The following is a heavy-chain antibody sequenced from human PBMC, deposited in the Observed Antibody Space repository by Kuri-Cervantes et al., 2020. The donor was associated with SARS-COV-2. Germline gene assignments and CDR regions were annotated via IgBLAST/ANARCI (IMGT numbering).Heavy chain of an antibody. CDR2: INDSGTT. D-gene: IGHD4-11*01. J-gene: IGHJ6*02. V-gene: IGHV4-34*01. CDR3: ARARTVTTFYYYYGMDV. CDR1: GGSFSGYY. Sequence: LSLTCGVYGGSFSGYYWSWLRQSPGKGLEWIGEINDSGTTNYNPSFKSRVSMSVDTSKKQLSLKLSSVTAADTAVYYCARARTVTTFYYYYGMDVWGQGTTVTVSS.